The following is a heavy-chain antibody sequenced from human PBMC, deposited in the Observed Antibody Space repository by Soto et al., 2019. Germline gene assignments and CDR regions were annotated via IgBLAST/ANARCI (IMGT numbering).Heavy chain of an antibody. CDR3: ARGRDYSNYYYYYYYGMDV. Sequence: LSLTCTVSGGSVSSGSYYWSWIRQPPGKGLEWIGYIYYSGSTNYNPSLKSRVTISVDTSKNQFSLKLSSVTAADTAVYYCARGRDYSNYYYYYYYGMDVWGQGTTVTVSS. D-gene: IGHD4-4*01. J-gene: IGHJ6*02. CDR1: GGSVSSGSYY. CDR2: IYYSGST. V-gene: IGHV4-61*01.